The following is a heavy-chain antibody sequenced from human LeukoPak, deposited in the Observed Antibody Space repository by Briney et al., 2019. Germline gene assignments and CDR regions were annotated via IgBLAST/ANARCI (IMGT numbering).Heavy chain of an antibody. Sequence: GGSLRLSCAASGFTVSSNYMSWVRQAPGKGLEWVSVIYSGGSTYYADSVKGRFTISRDNSKNTLYLQMNSLRAEDTAVYYCARDWGIQLWPDYWGQGTLVTVSS. D-gene: IGHD5-18*01. J-gene: IGHJ4*02. CDR1: GFTVSSNY. CDR2: IYSGGST. V-gene: IGHV3-53*05. CDR3: ARDWGIQLWPDY.